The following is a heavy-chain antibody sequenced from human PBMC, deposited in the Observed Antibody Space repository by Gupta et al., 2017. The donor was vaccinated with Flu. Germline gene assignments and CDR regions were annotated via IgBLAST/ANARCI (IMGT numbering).Heavy chain of an antibody. CDR3: AKDMRATTI. Sequence: EVQLVESGGGLVQPGRSLRLSCAASGFTFDDYAMHWVRQAPGKGLEWVSGISWNSGSIGYADSVKGRFTISRDNAKNSLYLQMNSLRAEDTALYYCAKDMRATTIWGQGTMVTVSS. D-gene: IGHD5-24*01. J-gene: IGHJ3*02. V-gene: IGHV3-9*01. CDR2: ISWNSGSI. CDR1: GFTFDDYA.